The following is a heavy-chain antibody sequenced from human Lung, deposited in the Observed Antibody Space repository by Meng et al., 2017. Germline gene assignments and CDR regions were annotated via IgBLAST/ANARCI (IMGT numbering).Heavy chain of an antibody. J-gene: IGHJ5*02. CDR1: GFIFSDYG. V-gene: IGHV3-33*01. CDR3: ARDPRLSSSWTCDL. Sequence: GESLKISCAASGFIFSDYGMHWVRQAPGKGLEWVAIMLYEESNVYYGDSVKGRFTISRDNSKNTLYLQMNSLRVEDTAVYYCARDPRLSSSWTCDLWGQGTLVTVSS. D-gene: IGHD6-13*01. CDR2: MLYEESNV.